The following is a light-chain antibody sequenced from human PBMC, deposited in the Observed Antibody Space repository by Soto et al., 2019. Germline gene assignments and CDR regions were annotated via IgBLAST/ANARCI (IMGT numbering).Light chain of an antibody. V-gene: IGLV1-44*01. CDR2: RSS. CDR1: SSNIGSHS. CDR3: SSYTSSSTYV. J-gene: IGLJ1*01. Sequence: QSVLTQPPSASGTPGQRITISCSGSSSNIGSHSVNWYQQLPGTAPKLLIYRSSQRPSGVPDRFSGSKSGTSASLAISGLQSGDEADYYCSSYTSSSTYVFGTGTKVTVL.